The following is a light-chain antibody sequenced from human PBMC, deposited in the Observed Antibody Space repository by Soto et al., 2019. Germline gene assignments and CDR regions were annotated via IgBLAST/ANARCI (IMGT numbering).Light chain of an antibody. CDR1: QTVSRSA. J-gene: IGKJ5*01. V-gene: IGKV3-20*01. CDR2: GAS. CDR3: QQYDNSPIT. Sequence: EIVLTQSPGTLSLSPGERATLSCRASQTVSRSALAWYQQKPGQAPRLLIYGASNRATGIPDRFSGTGSGTDFTLTISRLEPEDFAVYYCQQYDNSPITFGQGTRLEIK.